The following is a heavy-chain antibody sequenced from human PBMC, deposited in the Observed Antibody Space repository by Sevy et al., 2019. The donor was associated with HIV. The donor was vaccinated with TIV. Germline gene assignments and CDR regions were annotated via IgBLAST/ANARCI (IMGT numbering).Heavy chain of an antibody. Sequence: SETLSLTCSVSGDSITSSSYYWGWIRQPAGKRREWIGIIYYRGNTYYNPSLKSRVTIFVDTSKNHFSLKLTSVTAADTAFYYCARRAYGSSHYFDYWGQGTLVTVSS. J-gene: IGHJ4*02. CDR2: IYYRGNT. V-gene: IGHV4-39*02. CDR3: ARRAYGSSHYFDY. D-gene: IGHD6-13*01. CDR1: GDSITSSSYY.